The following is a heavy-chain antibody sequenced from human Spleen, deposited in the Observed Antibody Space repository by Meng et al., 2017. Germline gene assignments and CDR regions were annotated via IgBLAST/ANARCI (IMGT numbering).Heavy chain of an antibody. CDR1: GFTFSSYD. V-gene: IGHV3-9*01. Sequence: SLKISCAACGFTFSSYDMHWVRQAPGKGLEWVSGISWNSGSIGYADSVKGRFTISRDNAKNSLYLQMNSLRAEDTALYYCAKDSMTTPYYFDYWGQGTLVTVSS. CDR3: AKDSMTTPYYFDY. D-gene: IGHD4-11*01. CDR2: ISWNSGSI. J-gene: IGHJ4*02.